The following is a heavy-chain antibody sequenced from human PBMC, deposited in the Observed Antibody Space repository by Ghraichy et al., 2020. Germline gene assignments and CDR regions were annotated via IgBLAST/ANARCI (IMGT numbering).Heavy chain of an antibody. D-gene: IGHD3-10*01. CDR1: GFTFSSQA. CDR2: MSGSGGST. V-gene: IGHV3-23*01. J-gene: IGHJ4*02. CDR3: AKISNYGTTFDS. Sequence: GSLRVSCAGSGFTFSSQAMSWVRQAPGKGLEWVSAMSGSGGSTYYADSVKGRFTISRDNSKNMLYLHMTSLRAEDTAVYYCAKISNYGTTFDSWGQGTLVTVSS.